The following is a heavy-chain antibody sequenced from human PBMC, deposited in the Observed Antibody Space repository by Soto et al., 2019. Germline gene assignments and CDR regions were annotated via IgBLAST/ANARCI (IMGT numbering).Heavy chain of an antibody. CDR3: AREFEGMATISVYYYGMDV. J-gene: IGHJ6*02. V-gene: IGHV1-69*04. CDR2: VNPILSMS. Sequence: SVKVSCKASGDTFSFYTINWVRQAPGLGLEWMGRVNPILSMSNYAQKFQGRVTMTADKSTSTAYMELRSLRSEDTAVYYCAREFEGMATISVYYYGMDVWGQGTTVTVSS. D-gene: IGHD5-12*01. CDR1: GDTFSFYT.